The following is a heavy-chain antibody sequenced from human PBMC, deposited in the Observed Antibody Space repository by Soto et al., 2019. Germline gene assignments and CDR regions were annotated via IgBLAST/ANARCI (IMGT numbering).Heavy chain of an antibody. CDR3: AKNRGTSSYYYYGMDV. CDR2: ISGSGGST. V-gene: IGHV3-23*01. J-gene: IGHJ6*02. CDR1: GFTVSNSY. D-gene: IGHD2-2*01. Sequence: PGGSLRLSCVASGFTVSNSYMSWVRQAPGKGLEWVSAISGSGGSTYYADSVKGRFTISRDNSKNALYLQMNSLRAEDTAVYYCAKNRGTSSYYYYGMDVWGQGTTVTVSS.